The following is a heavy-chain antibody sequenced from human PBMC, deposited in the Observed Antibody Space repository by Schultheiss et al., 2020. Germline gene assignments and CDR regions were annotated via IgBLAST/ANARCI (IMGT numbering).Heavy chain of an antibody. J-gene: IGHJ4*02. CDR3: AHEYGGNSGFDY. V-gene: IGHV2-5*02. CDR2: IYGDDAK. D-gene: IGHD4-23*01. CDR1: GFSLTTSGVG. Sequence: SGPTLVKPTQTLTLTCTFSGFSLTTSGVGVGWIRQPPGKALEWLVLIYGDDAKRYSPSLKSRLTITKDTSKNQVVLTMTNMDPVDTATYYCAHEYGGNSGFDYWGQGTLVTVSS.